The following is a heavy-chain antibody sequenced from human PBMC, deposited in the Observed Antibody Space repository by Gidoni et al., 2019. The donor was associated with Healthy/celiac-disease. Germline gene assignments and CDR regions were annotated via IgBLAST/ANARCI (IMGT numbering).Heavy chain of an antibody. CDR1: GFTFSDYY. CDR2: ISSSGSTI. Sequence: QVQLAVSGGALLMPGGSPRLSCAASGFTFSDYYLSWIRQAPGKGLEWVSYISSSGSTIYYADSVKGRFTISRDNAKNSLYLQMNSLRAEDTAVYYCARDRGSKVVTPFDYWGQGTLVTVSS. D-gene: IGHD2-15*01. J-gene: IGHJ4*02. V-gene: IGHV3-11*01. CDR3: ARDRGSKVVTPFDY.